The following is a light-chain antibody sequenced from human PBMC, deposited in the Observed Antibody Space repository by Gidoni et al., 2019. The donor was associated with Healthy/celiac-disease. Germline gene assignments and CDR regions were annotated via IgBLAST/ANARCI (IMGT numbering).Light chain of an antibody. J-gene: IGLJ3*02. Sequence: SSELPQDPAVSVAVGQTVRITCQGDRLRRYYASWYQQKPGQAPVLIIYGKNNRPSGFPDRVSGSSSGNTASLTITGAQAEDEADYYCNSRDSSGNHWVFGGGTKLTVL. CDR3: NSRDSSGNHWV. V-gene: IGLV3-19*01. CDR2: GKN. CDR1: RLRRYY.